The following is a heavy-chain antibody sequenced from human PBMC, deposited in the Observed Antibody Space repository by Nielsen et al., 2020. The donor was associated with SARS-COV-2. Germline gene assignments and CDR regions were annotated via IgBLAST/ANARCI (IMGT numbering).Heavy chain of an antibody. D-gene: IGHD7-27*01. CDR3: VRDNWGRMDV. Sequence: GGSLRLSCAASGFTFSSYAMHWVRQAPGKGLEWVAVISYDGSNKYYADSVKGRFTISRDNFKNMLFLQMNSLRAEDTGVYYCVRDNWGRMDVWGQGTTVTVSS. CDR1: GFTFSSYA. V-gene: IGHV3-30*14. J-gene: IGHJ6*02. CDR2: ISYDGSNK.